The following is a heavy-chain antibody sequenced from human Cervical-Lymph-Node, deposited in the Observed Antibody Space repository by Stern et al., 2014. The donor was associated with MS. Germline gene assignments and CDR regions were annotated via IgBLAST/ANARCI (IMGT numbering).Heavy chain of an antibody. Sequence: QVQLMQSGAEVKKPGASVKVSCKASGYTFTNYALHWVRQAPGQRPEWMGWIHPGNGAAKYSQNFQDRVTITRDTSANTVYMELRSLRVEDTAMYYCARGYSTTYLDYWGQGTLVTVSS. CDR2: IHPGNGAA. J-gene: IGHJ4*02. CDR3: ARGYSTTYLDY. CDR1: GYTFTNYA. D-gene: IGHD6-13*01. V-gene: IGHV1-3*01.